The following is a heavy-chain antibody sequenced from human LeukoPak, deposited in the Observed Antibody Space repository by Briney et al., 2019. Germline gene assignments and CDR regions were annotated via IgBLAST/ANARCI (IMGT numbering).Heavy chain of an antibody. J-gene: IGHJ4*02. D-gene: IGHD3-10*01. CDR3: ARRASGLPFDS. Sequence: PSEALSLTCTVSGDSISNSTNRWAWIRQPPGKGLEWIATTHSSGATSYGPSLQSRVTISVDTSKNQFSLKVKSVTAADTAVYYCARRASGLPFDSWGQGTLVTVSS. CDR1: GDSISNSTNR. V-gene: IGHV4-39*01. CDR2: THSSGAT.